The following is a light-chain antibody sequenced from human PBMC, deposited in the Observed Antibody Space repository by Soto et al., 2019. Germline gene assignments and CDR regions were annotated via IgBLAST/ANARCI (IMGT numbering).Light chain of an antibody. Sequence: QPVLTQPPSVSGAPGQRVTISCAGSSSNIGAGYDVHWYQQLAGTAPNLLVYGNTNRPSGVPDRFSGSKSGTSASLAITGLQAEDEADYYCQTYDSSLSGWVFGGGTKVTVL. CDR2: GNT. CDR3: QTYDSSLSGWV. J-gene: IGLJ3*02. V-gene: IGLV1-40*01. CDR1: SSNIGAGYD.